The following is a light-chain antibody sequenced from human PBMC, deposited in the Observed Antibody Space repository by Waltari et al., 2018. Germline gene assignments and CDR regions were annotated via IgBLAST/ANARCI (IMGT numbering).Light chain of an antibody. V-gene: IGKV3-20*01. CDR3: QQYGGPPPST. CDR1: QTISKNY. J-gene: IGKJ2*01. Sequence: EIILTQSPGTLSLSPGERATLSCRASQTISKNYLAWYQQKPGQAPRLLISGASSRATGTPDRFSGSGSGTDFTLTITIVGPEDFAVYFCQQYGGPPPSTFGQGTKLEIK. CDR2: GAS.